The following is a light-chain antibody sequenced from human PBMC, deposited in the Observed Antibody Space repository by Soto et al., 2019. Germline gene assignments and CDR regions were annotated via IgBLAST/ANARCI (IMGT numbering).Light chain of an antibody. V-gene: IGKV1-9*01. Sequence: DIQMTQSPSSLSASVGDRVTITCRASQDISTYLAWYKQKPGKAPKLLIYSASTLQGGVPSRFRGSGSGTEFTLTISSLKPEDFEAYYCQQLNTYPPTFGQGTRLEIK. CDR1: QDISTY. CDR3: QQLNTYPPT. CDR2: SAS. J-gene: IGKJ5*01.